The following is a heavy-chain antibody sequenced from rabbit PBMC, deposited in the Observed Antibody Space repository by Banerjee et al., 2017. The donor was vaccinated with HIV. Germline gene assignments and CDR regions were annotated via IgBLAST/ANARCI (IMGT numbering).Heavy chain of an antibody. CDR1: GFSLSSNDM. CDR2: INSGGST. Sequence: QEQLVESGGGLVQPGGSLTLSCKASGFSLSSNDMRWVRQAPGKGLEWIGTINSGGSTYYASWVNGRFTISKTSWTTVTLQMTSLTAADTATYFCVRAGGPNNLWGPGTLVTVS. D-gene: IGHD4-1*01. CDR3: VRAGGPNNL. J-gene: IGHJ4*01. V-gene: IGHV1S39*01.